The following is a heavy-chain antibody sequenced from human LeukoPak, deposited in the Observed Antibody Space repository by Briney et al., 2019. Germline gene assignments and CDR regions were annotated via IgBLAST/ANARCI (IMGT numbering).Heavy chain of an antibody. CDR1: GFTFSSYS. D-gene: IGHD2-21*02. CDR3: AIIVVVTAKGGIDY. V-gene: IGHV3-21*01. Sequence: GGSLRLSCAASGFTFSSYSMNWVRQAPGKGLEWVSSISSSSSYIYYAGSVKGRFTISRDNAKNSLYLQMNSLRAEDTAVYYCAIIVVVTAKGGIDYWGQGTLVTVSS. J-gene: IGHJ4*02. CDR2: ISSSSSYI.